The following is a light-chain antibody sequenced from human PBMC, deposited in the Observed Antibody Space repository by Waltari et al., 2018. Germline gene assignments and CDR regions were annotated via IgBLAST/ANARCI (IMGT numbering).Light chain of an antibody. CDR1: QSINNW. Sequence: IQMTQSPSTLSAFVGDRVTITCRASQSINNWLAWYQQKPGKAPNVLIYKTSLLESGVPSRFSGGGSGTEFTLTISSLQPDDSATYFCQQYDSYPVTFGGGTKVQIK. CDR3: QQYDSYPVT. J-gene: IGKJ4*01. V-gene: IGKV1-5*03. CDR2: KTS.